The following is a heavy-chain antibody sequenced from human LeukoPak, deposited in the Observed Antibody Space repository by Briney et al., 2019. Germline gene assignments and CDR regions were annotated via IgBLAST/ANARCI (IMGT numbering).Heavy chain of an antibody. CDR3: ARGSGSYYPYFDY. V-gene: IGHV3-48*03. Sequence: GGSLRLSCAASGFTFSSYEMNWVRQAPGKGLEWVSYISSSGSTIYYADSVKGRFTISRDNSKNTLYLQMNSLRAEDTAVYYCARGSGSYYPYFDYWGQGTLVTVSS. J-gene: IGHJ4*02. CDR1: GFTFSSYE. CDR2: ISSSGSTI. D-gene: IGHD3-10*01.